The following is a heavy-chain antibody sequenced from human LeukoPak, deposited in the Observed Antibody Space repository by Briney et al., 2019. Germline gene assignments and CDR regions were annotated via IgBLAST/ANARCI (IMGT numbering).Heavy chain of an antibody. CDR3: ARVTIVVVPAAPILTYYYYMDV. Sequence: PSETLSLTCTVSGGSISSGSYYWSWIRQPAGKGLEWIGRIYTSGSTNYNPSLKSRVTISVDTSKNQFSLKLSSVTAADTAVYYCARVTIVVVPAAPILTYYYYMDVWGKGTTVTVSS. CDR1: GGSISSGSYY. V-gene: IGHV4-61*02. J-gene: IGHJ6*03. D-gene: IGHD2-2*01. CDR2: IYTSGST.